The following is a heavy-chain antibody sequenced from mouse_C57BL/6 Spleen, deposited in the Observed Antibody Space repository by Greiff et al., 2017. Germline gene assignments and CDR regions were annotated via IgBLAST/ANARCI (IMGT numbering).Heavy chain of an antibody. D-gene: IGHD2-5*01. CDR2: INPNYGTT. J-gene: IGHJ2*01. V-gene: IGHV1-39*01. CDR1: GYSFTDYN. CDR3: ARGKIVTHEDYFDY. Sequence: EVKLQESGPELVKPGASVKISCKASGYSFTDYNMNWVKQSNGKSLEWIGVINPNYGTTSYNQKFKGKATLTVDQSSSTAYMQLNSLTSEDSAVYYCARGKIVTHEDYFDYWGQGTTLTVSS.